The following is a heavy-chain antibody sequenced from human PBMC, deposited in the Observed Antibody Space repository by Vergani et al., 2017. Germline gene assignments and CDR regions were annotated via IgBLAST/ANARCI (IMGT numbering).Heavy chain of an antibody. J-gene: IGHJ3*02. V-gene: IGHV3-30*18. CDR2: ISYDGSNK. CDR1: GFTFSSYG. Sequence: QVQLVESGGGVVQPGRSLRLSCAASGFTFSSYGMHWVRQAPGKGLEWVAVISYDGSNKYYADSVKGRFTISRDNSKNTLDLQMNSLRAEDTAVYYCAKVDYGDALGAFDIWGQGTMVTVSS. CDR3: AKVDYGDALGAFDI. D-gene: IGHD4-17*01.